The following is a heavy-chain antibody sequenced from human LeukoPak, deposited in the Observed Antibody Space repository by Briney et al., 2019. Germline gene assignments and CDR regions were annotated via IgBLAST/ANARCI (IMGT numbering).Heavy chain of an antibody. J-gene: IGHJ4*02. Sequence: GESLRLSCAASGFTFSSYSMNWVRQAPGKGLEWVSSISSSSSYIYYADSVKGRFTISRDNAKNSLYLQMNSLRAEDTAVYYCARDLVLRFLEFDYWGQGTLVTVSS. CDR1: GFTFSSYS. V-gene: IGHV3-21*01. CDR2: ISSSSSYI. D-gene: IGHD3-3*01. CDR3: ARDLVLRFLEFDY.